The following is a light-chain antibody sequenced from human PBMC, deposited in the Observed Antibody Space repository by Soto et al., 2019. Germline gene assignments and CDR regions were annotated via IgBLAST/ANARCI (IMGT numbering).Light chain of an antibody. CDR1: QSIDTN. CDR3: QQYTYWPPRA. CDR2: GAF. V-gene: IGKV3-15*01. Sequence: DIVMTQSPATLSMSPGERATLSCRASQSIDTNLAWYHQKPGLAPRLLIYGAFTRATGIPARFSGSGSGTEFTLTISSLQSEDSGVYYCQQYTYWPPRAFGQGTKVEIK. J-gene: IGKJ1*01.